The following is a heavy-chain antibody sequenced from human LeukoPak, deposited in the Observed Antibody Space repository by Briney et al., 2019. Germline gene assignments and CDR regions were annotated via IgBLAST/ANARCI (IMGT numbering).Heavy chain of an antibody. V-gene: IGHV4-59*01. CDR2: VYYNGNT. CDR3: ARGGASDY. D-gene: IGHD1-26*01. CDR1: GEPISSYY. Sequence: SETLSLTCLVSGEPISSYYWSWIRQAPGRGPEYIGNVYYNGNTNYNPSLKSRVAISVDASKNQFSLKVDSVTTADTAVYYCARGGASDYWGQGTLVTVSS. J-gene: IGHJ4*02.